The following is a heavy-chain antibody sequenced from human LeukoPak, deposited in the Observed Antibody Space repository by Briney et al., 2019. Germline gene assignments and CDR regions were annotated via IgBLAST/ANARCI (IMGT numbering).Heavy chain of an antibody. CDR2: ISGSGGST. D-gene: IGHD6-19*01. CDR1: GFTFNSYA. J-gene: IGHJ4*02. CDR3: AKTIYSSGWFDYFDY. V-gene: IGHV3-23*01. Sequence: GSLRLSCAASGFTFNSYAMSWVRQAPGKGLEWVSAISGSGGSTYYADSVKGRFTISRDNSKNTLYLQMNSLRAEDTAVYYCAKTIYSSGWFDYFDYWGQGTLVTVSS.